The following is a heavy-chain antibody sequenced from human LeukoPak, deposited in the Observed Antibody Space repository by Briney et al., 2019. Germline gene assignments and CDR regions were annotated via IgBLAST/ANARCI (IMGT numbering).Heavy chain of an antibody. CDR1: GYTLTELS. J-gene: IGHJ4*02. Sequence: ASVKVSCKVSGYTLTELSMHWVRQAPGKGLEWMGGFDPEDGETIYAQKFQGRVTMTEDTSTDTAYMELSSLRSEDTAAYYCATVSVSGAYFDYWGQGTLVTVSS. V-gene: IGHV1-24*01. CDR3: ATVSVSGAYFDY. D-gene: IGHD1-26*01. CDR2: FDPEDGET.